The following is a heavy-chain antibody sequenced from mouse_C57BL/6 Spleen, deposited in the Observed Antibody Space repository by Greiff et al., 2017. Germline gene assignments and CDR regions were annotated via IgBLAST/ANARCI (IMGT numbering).Heavy chain of an antibody. CDR1: GYTFTSYW. CDR2: IDPSDSYT. CDR3: ARPDLVYDGNDVKLYFDY. V-gene: IGHV1-50*01. J-gene: IGHJ2*01. D-gene: IGHD2-2*01. Sequence: QVQLQQPGAELVKPGASVKLSCKASGYTFTSYWMQWVKQRPGQGLEWIGEIDPSDSYTNYNQKFKGKATLTVDTSSSTADMQRSSLTSEDSAVYYCARPDLVYDGNDVKLYFDYWGQGTTLTVSS.